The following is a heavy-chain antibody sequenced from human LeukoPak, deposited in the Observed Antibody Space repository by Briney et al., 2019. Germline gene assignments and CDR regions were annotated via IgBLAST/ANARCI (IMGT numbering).Heavy chain of an antibody. D-gene: IGHD3-22*01. CDR3: ATEWATYYDTAGYYYY. CDR2: IYHSGSA. CDR1: GYSISSGYY. J-gene: IGHJ4*01. V-gene: IGHV4-38-2*01. Sequence: PSETLSLTCAVSGYSISSGYYWGWFRQPPRKGLEGCGGIYHSGSAYYNPSLKSRVTISVDTSKNQFSLKLSSVTAADTAVYYCATEWATYYDTAGYYYYWGQGTLVTVSS.